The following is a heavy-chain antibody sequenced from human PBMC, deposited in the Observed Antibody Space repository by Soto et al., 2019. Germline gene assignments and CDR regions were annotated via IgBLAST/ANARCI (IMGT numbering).Heavy chain of an antibody. CDR3: ARESRNWGQPIDY. V-gene: IGHV3-48*02. Sequence: DVPLVESGGGLVRPGGSLRLSCAASGFTFINYSMNWVRQAPGKGLESVSYISTSSETIYYADSVKGRFTISRDNAKNSLYLQMNSLRDEDTAVYYCARESRNWGQPIDYWGQGTLVTVSS. CDR2: ISTSSETI. J-gene: IGHJ4*02. CDR1: GFTFINYS. D-gene: IGHD7-27*01.